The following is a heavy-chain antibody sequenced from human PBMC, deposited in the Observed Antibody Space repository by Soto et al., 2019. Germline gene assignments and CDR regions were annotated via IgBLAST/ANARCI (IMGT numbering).Heavy chain of an antibody. J-gene: IGHJ2*01. Sequence: PGGSLSPSCAASGFTFSSYAMSWVRQAPGKGLEWVSAISGSGSSTYYADSVKGRFTISRDNSKNTVFLQMNGLRADDTALYYCARDPQGPYDWHFDLWGRGTLVTVS. V-gene: IGHV3-23*01. CDR3: ARDPQGPYDWHFDL. D-gene: IGHD2-8*01. CDR2: ISGSGSST. CDR1: GFTFSSYA.